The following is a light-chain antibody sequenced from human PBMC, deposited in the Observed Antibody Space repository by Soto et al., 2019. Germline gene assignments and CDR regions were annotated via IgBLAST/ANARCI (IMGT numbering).Light chain of an antibody. Sequence: ETVMTQSPATLSVSPGERATLSCRASQSVRSNLAWYQQKAGQGPRLLIFGASTRAPDIPARFSGSGSGTEFTLTISSLQSEDFAVYYCQQYIHWPPLTFGGGTKVDI. CDR3: QQYIHWPPLT. CDR2: GAS. V-gene: IGKV3-15*01. J-gene: IGKJ4*01. CDR1: QSVRSN.